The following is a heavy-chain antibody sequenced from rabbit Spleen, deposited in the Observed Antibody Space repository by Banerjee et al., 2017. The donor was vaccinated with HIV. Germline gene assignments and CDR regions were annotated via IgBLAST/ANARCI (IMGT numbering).Heavy chain of an antibody. D-gene: IGHD2-1*01. V-gene: IGHV1S45*01. J-gene: IGHJ4*01. CDR2: IDTGFGGTT. CDR1: GFSFSSYY. CDR3: ATYVDYDGDFNL. Sequence: QEQLEASGGGLVQPEGSLTLACTASGFSFSSYYMCWVRQAPGKGLEWIACIDTGFGGTTYSASWAKGRFTISKTSSTTVTLQMTSLTAADTATYFCATYVDYDGDFNLWGPGTLVTVS.